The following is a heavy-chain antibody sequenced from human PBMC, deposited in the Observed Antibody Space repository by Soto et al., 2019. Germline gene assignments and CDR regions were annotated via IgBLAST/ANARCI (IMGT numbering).Heavy chain of an antibody. D-gene: IGHD5-12*01. CDR1: GFTFSIYS. J-gene: IGHJ4*02. V-gene: IGHV3-21*01. Sequence: EVQLVESGGGLVKPGGSLRLSCAASGFTFSIYSLNWVRQAPGKGLEWISSISNSSDYIYYADSVKGRFTISRDNAKNSLYLQMNSLRAEDTAVYYCARSPGRDGYNHFDYWGQGTLVTVSS. CDR3: ARSPGRDGYNHFDY. CDR2: ISNSSDYI.